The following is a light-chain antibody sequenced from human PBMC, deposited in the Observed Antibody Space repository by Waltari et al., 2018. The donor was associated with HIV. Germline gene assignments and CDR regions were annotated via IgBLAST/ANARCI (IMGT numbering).Light chain of an antibody. Sequence: EVVMTQSPATLSVSPGERATLSCRASQSVNSHLASYQHKPGQAPRLLIYGASTRATGVPARFSGGGSGTVFTLTISSLQPEDFASYYCQQSDDIPYTFGQGTKLEIK. CDR2: GAS. V-gene: IGKV3-15*01. CDR3: QQSDDIPYT. J-gene: IGKJ2*01. CDR1: QSVNSH.